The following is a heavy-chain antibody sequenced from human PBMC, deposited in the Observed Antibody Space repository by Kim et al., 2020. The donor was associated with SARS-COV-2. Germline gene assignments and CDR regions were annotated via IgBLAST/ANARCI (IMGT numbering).Heavy chain of an antibody. CDR2: IKSKTDGGTT. J-gene: IGHJ3*02. V-gene: IGHV3-15*01. CDR1: GFTFSNAW. D-gene: IGHD6-13*01. Sequence: GGSLRLSCAASGFTFSNAWMSWVRQAPGKGLEWVGRIKSKTDGGTTDYAAPVKGRFTISRDDSKNTLYLQMNSLKTEDTAVYYCTTVVAAAGMDAFDIWGQGTMVTVSS. CDR3: TTVVAAAGMDAFDI.